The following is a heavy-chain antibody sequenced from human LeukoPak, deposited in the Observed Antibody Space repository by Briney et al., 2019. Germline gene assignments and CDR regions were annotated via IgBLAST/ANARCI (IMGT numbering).Heavy chain of an antibody. J-gene: IGHJ6*02. D-gene: IGHD2-15*01. V-gene: IGHV4-59*01. CDR2: IYYSGST. Sequence: SETLSLTCTVSGGSISSYYWSWIRQPPGKGLEWIGYIYYSGSTNYNPSLKSRVTISVDTSKNQFSLKLSSVTAADTAVYYCARGPVAATYYYGMDVWGQGTTVTVSS. CDR3: ARGPVAATYYYGMDV. CDR1: GGSISSYY.